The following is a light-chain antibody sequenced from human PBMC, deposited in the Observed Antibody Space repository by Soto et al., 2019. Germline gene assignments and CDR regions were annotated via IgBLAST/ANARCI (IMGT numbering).Light chain of an antibody. J-gene: IGKJ1*01. CDR1: QTISSW. Sequence: DIQMTQSPSTLSGYVGDRVTITCRASQTISSWLAWYQQKPGKAPKLLIYKASTLKSGVPSRFSGSGSGTEVTITISSLEPDDLSTYYCQHYNSYSEAFGQGTKVEL. V-gene: IGKV1-5*03. CDR3: QHYNSYSEA. CDR2: KAS.